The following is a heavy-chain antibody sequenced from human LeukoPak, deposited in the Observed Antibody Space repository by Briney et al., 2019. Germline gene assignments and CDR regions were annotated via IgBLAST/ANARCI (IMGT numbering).Heavy chain of an antibody. Sequence: GGSLRLSCAASGFTFSSYWMSWVRQAPGKGLEWVANIKQDGSEKYYVDSVKGRFTISRDNAKNSLYLQMNSLRAEDTAVYYCARDGLRVRGVPESFDYWGQGTLVTVSS. CDR2: IKQDGSEK. CDR3: ARDGLRVRGVPESFDY. D-gene: IGHD3-10*01. CDR1: GFTFSSYW. J-gene: IGHJ4*02. V-gene: IGHV3-7*03.